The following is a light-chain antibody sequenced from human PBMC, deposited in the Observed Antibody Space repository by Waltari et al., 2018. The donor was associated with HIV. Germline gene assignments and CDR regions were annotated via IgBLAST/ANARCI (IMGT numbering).Light chain of an antibody. Sequence: QSVLTQPLSVSGTPGQRVTISCSGTNSNIGNNYAYWYHQLPGTDPKGLIYRNKYRPSGVPDRFSGSKSATSASLAISGLRSEDEADYYCATWDDNLSGWLFGGGTKLTVL. J-gene: IGLJ3*02. CDR2: RNK. CDR1: NSNIGNNY. V-gene: IGLV1-47*01. CDR3: ATWDDNLSGWL.